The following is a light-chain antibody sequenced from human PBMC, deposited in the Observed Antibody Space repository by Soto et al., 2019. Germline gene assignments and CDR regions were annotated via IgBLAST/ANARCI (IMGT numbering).Light chain of an antibody. J-gene: IGKJ4*01. Sequence: EIVLTQSPATLSLSPGERATLSCRASQSVSSYLAWYQQKPDQAPRLLIYDASNRATGIPARFSGSGSGTDFTVTISSLDPEDFAVYYCQQRSNWPPLTFGGGTKVEIK. CDR1: QSVSSY. V-gene: IGKV3-11*01. CDR3: QQRSNWPPLT. CDR2: DAS.